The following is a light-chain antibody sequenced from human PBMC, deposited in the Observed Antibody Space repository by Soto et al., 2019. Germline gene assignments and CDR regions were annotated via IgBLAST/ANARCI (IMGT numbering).Light chain of an antibody. Sequence: EIVMTQSPATLSVFPGERVTLSCRASQTFSTTLAWYQQKPGQAPSLLIYDASNRATGIPARFSGSGSGTDFTLTISSLETEDFAVYYCQQYGSSIITFGQGTRLEIK. CDR3: QQYGSSIIT. V-gene: IGKV3D-15*01. CDR2: DAS. J-gene: IGKJ5*01. CDR1: QTFSTT.